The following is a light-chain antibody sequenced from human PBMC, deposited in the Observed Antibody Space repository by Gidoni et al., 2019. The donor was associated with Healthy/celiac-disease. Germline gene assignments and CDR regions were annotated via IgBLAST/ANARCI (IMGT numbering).Light chain of an antibody. J-gene: IGKJ2*01. CDR2: GAS. Sequence: GLTQSPGTLSLSPGERATLSCRPSKSVSSSYLAWYPQKPGQAPRLLIYGASSRATGSPDRFSGSGSGTDFTLTINRLEPEDFAVYYCQQRYTFGQGTKLEIK. V-gene: IGKV3-20*01. CDR3: QQRYT. CDR1: KSVSSSY.